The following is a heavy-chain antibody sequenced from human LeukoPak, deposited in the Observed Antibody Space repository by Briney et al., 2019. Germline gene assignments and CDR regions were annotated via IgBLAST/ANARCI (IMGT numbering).Heavy chain of an antibody. CDR1: GGTFSSYA. D-gene: IGHD3-10*01. V-gene: IGHV1-69*05. CDR2: IIPIFGTA. CDR3: AREAWFGELSYFDY. Sequence: SVKVSCKASGGTFSSYAISWVRQAPGQGLEWMGGIIPIFGTAKYAQKFQGRVTITTDESTSTAYMELSSLRSEDTAVYYCAREAWFGELSYFDYWGQGTLVTVSS. J-gene: IGHJ4*02.